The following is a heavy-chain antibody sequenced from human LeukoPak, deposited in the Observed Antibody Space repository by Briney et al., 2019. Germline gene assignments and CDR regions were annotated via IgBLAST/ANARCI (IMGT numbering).Heavy chain of an antibody. CDR1: GYTFTVYY. V-gene: IGHV1-2*02. D-gene: IGHD3-9*01. CDR3: ARSVLTAYLFNDY. Sequence: ASVKLSCKASGYTFTVYYMHWVRQAPGQGLEWMGWINPSSGGTNYAQKFQGRVTMTRDTSISTAYMDLYRLTSDDTAVYYCARSVLTAYLFNDYWGQGTLVTVSS. CDR2: INPSSGGT. J-gene: IGHJ4*02.